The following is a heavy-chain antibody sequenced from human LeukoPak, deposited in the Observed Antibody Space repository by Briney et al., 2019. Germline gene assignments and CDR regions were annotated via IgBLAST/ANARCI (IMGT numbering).Heavy chain of an antibody. Sequence: GGSLRLSCAASGFTFSSYSMNWVRQAPGKGLEWVSSISSSSSYIYYADSVKGRFTISRDNARNSVYLQMNSLRAEDTAVYYCARSEMGYDNYYMDVWGKGTTVTISS. D-gene: IGHD5-24*01. CDR3: ARSEMGYDNYYMDV. V-gene: IGHV3-21*01. CDR1: GFTFSSYS. J-gene: IGHJ6*03. CDR2: ISSSSSYI.